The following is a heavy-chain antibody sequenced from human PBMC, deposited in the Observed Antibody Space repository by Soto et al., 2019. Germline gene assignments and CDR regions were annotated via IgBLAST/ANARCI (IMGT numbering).Heavy chain of an antibody. V-gene: IGHV3-30*18. CDR1: GFTFSSYG. D-gene: IGHD6-13*01. J-gene: IGHJ5*02. CDR3: AKDPRIAATGTAWFDP. Sequence: QVQLVESGGGVVQPGRSLRLSCAASGFTFSSYGMHWVRQAPGEGLEWVAVISYDGSNKLYADSVKGRFTISRDNFKNTLYLQMNSLRVEDTAVYYCAKDPRIAATGTAWFDPWGQGTLVTVSS. CDR2: ISYDGSNK.